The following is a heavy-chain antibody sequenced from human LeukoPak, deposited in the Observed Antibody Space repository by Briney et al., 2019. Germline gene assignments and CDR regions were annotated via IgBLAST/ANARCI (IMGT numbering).Heavy chain of an antibody. Sequence: GGSLRLSCAASGFNFTTYWLHWVRQAPGKGLVWVSRINSDGSSTHNADAVKGRFTISRDSAKNSLYLQMNSLRAEDTAVYYCARAETQIHAFDIWGRGTMVTVSS. V-gene: IGHV3-74*01. CDR3: ARAETQIHAFDI. CDR1: GFNFTTYW. J-gene: IGHJ3*02. D-gene: IGHD5-24*01. CDR2: INSDGSST.